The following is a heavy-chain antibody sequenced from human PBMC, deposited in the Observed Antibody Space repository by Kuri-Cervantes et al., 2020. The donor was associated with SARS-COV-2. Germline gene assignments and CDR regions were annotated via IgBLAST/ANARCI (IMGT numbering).Heavy chain of an antibody. Sequence: GESLKISCAASGFTFSGHWIHWVRQAPGKGLVWVSRINPDGSYTNNADSVKGRFTISRDNAKNSMYLQMNSLRAEDTGIYYCARVPYNWNYDYWGQGTLVTVSS. J-gene: IGHJ4*02. CDR1: GFTFSGHW. V-gene: IGHV3-74*01. CDR2: INPDGSYT. CDR3: ARVPYNWNYDY. D-gene: IGHD1-7*01.